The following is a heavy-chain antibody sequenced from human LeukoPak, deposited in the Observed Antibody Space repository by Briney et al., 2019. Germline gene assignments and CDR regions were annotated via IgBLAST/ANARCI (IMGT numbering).Heavy chain of an antibody. J-gene: IGHJ5*02. CDR1: GFTFSSYS. CDR3: ARDSASLWFGELSGWFAP. D-gene: IGHD3-10*01. Sequence: PGGSLRLSCAASGFTFSSYSMNWVRQAPGKGLEWVSSISSSSSYIYYADSVKGWFTISRDNAKYSLYLQMNSLRAEDTAVYYCARDSASLWFGELSGWFAPWGQGALVTVSS. CDR2: ISSSSSYI. V-gene: IGHV3-21*01.